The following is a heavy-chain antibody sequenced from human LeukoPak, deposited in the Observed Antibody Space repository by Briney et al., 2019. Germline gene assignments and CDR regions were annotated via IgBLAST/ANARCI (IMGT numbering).Heavy chain of an antibody. D-gene: IGHD2-15*01. V-gene: IGHV4-34*01. CDR2: INHSGST. CDR1: GGSFSGYY. CDR3: ARHCCSGPAKRVFDI. J-gene: IGHJ3*02. Sequence: PSETLFLTCAVYGGSFSGYYWSWIRQPPGKGLEWIGEINHSGSTNYNPSLKSRVTISVDTSNNQFSLRLGSVTAADTAVYHCARHCCSGPAKRVFDIWGQGTMVTVSS.